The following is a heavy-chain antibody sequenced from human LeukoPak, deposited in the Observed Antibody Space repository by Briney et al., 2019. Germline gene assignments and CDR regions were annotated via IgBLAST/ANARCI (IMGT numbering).Heavy chain of an antibody. Sequence: SETLSLTCGVSGYSISTDNWWGWIRQLPGKGLEWIGYIHHSGNIYYNASLKSRVTMSVDTSKNQFSLKLTSVTAVDTAVYYCARKPPAKGHFDYWGQGTLVTVSS. CDR1: GYSISTDNW. CDR2: IHHSGNI. J-gene: IGHJ4*02. V-gene: IGHV4-28*05. CDR3: ARKPPAKGHFDY.